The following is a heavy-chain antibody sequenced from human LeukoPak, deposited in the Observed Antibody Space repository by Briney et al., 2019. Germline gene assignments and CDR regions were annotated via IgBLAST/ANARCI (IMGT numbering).Heavy chain of an antibody. Sequence: GGSLRLSCTAIGFTFSSYAMNWVRQAPGKGLEWVSLISWDGGSTYYADSVKGRFTISRDNSKNSLYLQMNSLRTEDTALYYCAKDPDKKSYYYYGMDVWGQGTTVTVSS. CDR3: AKDPDKKSYYYYGMDV. J-gene: IGHJ6*02. CDR2: ISWDGGST. V-gene: IGHV3-43*01. CDR1: GFTFSSYA.